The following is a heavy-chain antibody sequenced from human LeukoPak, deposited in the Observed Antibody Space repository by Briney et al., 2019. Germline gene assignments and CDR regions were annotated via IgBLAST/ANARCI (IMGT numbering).Heavy chain of an antibody. CDR1: TVIFRKYW. D-gene: IGHD3-10*02. CDR2: IAHDGSVK. V-gene: IGHV3-7*01. Sequence: PGGSLRLSCAASTVIFRKYWMGWARQAPGKGLEWVANIAHDGSVKWYVDSVKGRFIIYRDNARDSLYLQMNGLRVEDTAIYYCAFFVREPQNWGQGTLVTVSS. CDR3: AFFVREPQN. J-gene: IGHJ1*01.